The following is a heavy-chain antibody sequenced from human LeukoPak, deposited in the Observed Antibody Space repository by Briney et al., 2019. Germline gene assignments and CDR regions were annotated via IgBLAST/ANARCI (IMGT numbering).Heavy chain of an antibody. Sequence: ETLSLTCTVSGGSIFSYYWSWVRQAPGKGLEWVSVIHSGGSTYYADSVKGRFTISRDNSKNTLFLQMNSLRAEDTAVYYCARDSHSSWYFDYWGQGTLVTVSS. J-gene: IGHJ4*02. CDR2: IHSGGST. D-gene: IGHD2-21*01. CDR3: ARDSHSSWYFDY. CDR1: GGSIFSYY. V-gene: IGHV3-53*01.